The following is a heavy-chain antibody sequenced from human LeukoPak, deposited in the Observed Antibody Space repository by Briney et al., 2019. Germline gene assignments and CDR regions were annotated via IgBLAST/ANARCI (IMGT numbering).Heavy chain of an antibody. Sequence: SETLSLTCGVSGGSFTNQFWTWIRQAPGQGLEWIGDINHNRVTNYNPSLKSRVTISADTSTSLSLGSVTAADTAVYFCAWHYVWGRFDSWGQGTLVTVSS. D-gene: IGHD3-16*01. CDR1: GGSFTNQF. V-gene: IGHV4-34*01. CDR2: INHNRVT. CDR3: AWHYVWGRFDS. J-gene: IGHJ4*02.